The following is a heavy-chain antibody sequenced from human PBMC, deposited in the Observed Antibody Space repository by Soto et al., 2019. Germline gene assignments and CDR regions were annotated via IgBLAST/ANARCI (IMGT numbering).Heavy chain of an antibody. CDR3: ARDVRVSYGYYYYYGMDV. D-gene: IGHD5-18*01. CDR1: GGSISSSSYY. J-gene: IGHJ6*02. V-gene: IGHV4-61*01. CDR2: IYYSGST. Sequence: SETLSLTCTVSGGSISSSSYYWGWIRQPPVKGLEWIGYIYYSGSTNYNPSLKSRVTISVDTSKNQFSLKLSSVTAADTAVYYCARDVRVSYGYYYYYGMDVWGQGTTVT.